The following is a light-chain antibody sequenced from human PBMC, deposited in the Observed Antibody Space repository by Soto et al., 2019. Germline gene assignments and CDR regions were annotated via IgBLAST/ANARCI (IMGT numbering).Light chain of an antibody. CDR3: QQSYSTPYT. V-gene: IGKV1-39*01. J-gene: IGKJ2*01. CDR1: QDITTY. Sequence: DIQVTQSPSSLSASVGDRVTITCRASQDITTYLNWYQQRPGKAPKLLIFAASSLQSGLPSRFSCSGSGTDFTLTISSLQPEDFATYYCQQSYSTPYTFGEGTKLEIK. CDR2: AAS.